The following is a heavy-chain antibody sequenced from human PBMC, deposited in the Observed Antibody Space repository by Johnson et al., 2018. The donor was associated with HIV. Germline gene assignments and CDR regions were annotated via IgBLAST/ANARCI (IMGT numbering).Heavy chain of an antibody. Sequence: VQLVESGGGLVQPGRSVRLSCAASGFTFDDYAMHWVRQAPGKGLAWVSGISWNSGSIGYADYVTGRFTISRDNAKNALYLQMNSLRAEDTAFYYCARKGPTSGRAEAFDLWGQGTMVTVSS. V-gene: IGHV3-9*01. J-gene: IGHJ3*01. CDR2: ISWNSGSI. CDR3: ARKGPTSGRAEAFDL. CDR1: GFTFDDYA.